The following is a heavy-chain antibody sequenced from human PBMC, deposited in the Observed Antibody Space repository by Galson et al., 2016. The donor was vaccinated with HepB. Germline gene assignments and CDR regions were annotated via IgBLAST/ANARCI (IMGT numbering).Heavy chain of an antibody. Sequence: TLSLTCAVSGGSISSSRHYWGWIRQPPGKGLEWIASMYYSGSTYYNPSLKSRVTISVDTSKNQLSLELSSVTAADTAVYYCARHDYGDFLFDYWGQGTLVIVSS. V-gene: IGHV4-39*01. J-gene: IGHJ4*02. CDR3: ARHDYGDFLFDY. D-gene: IGHD4-17*01. CDR1: GGSISSSRHY. CDR2: MYYSGST.